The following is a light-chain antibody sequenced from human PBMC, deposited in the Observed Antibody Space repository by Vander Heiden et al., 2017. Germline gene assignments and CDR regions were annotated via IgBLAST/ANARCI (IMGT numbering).Light chain of an antibody. CDR3: QRLNSYPLT. V-gene: IGKV1-9*01. J-gene: IGKJ4*01. Sequence: DIQLTQSPSFLSASVGDRVTITCRASQGISSYLAWYQQKPGKAPKLLIYAASTLQSGVPSRFSGSGSGTEFTLTISILHPEDFATYYCQRLNSYPLTFGGGTKVEIK. CDR1: QGISSY. CDR2: AAS.